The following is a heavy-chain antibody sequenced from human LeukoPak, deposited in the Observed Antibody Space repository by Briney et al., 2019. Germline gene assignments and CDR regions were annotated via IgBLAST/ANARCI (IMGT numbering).Heavy chain of an antibody. D-gene: IGHD3-22*01. Sequence: GGSLRLSCAASGFTFSSYSMNWVRQAPGKGLEWVSPISSSSSYIYYADSVKGRFTISRDNAKNSLYLQMNSLRAEDTAVYYCARDSIYDSSGYYYEIDYWGQGTLVTVSS. CDR3: ARDSIYDSSGYYYEIDY. V-gene: IGHV3-21*01. J-gene: IGHJ4*02. CDR1: GFTFSSYS. CDR2: ISSSSSYI.